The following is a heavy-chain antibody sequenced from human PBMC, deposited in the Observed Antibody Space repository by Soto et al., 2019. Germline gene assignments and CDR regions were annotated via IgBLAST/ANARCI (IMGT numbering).Heavy chain of an antibody. CDR1: GFTFSSYA. J-gene: IGHJ4*02. V-gene: IGHV3-23*01. CDR3: AKVAIAGYFPYYFDY. CDR2: ISGSGGST. D-gene: IGHD2-2*03. Sequence: PGGSLRLSCAASGFTFSSYAMSWVRQAPGKGLEWVSAISGSGGSTYYADSVKGRFTISRDNSKNTLYLQMNSLRADDTAVYYCAKVAIAGYFPYYFDYWGQGTLVTAPQ.